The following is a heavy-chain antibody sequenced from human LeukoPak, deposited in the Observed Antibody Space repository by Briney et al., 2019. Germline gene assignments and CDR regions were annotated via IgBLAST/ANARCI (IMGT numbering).Heavy chain of an antibody. CDR1: GGSLSGYY. J-gene: IGHJ5*02. CDR2: IYYSGST. D-gene: IGHD2-15*01. V-gene: IGHV4-59*01. CDR3: ARGEVVVAATPFDP. Sequence: SETLSLTCTVSGGSLSGYYWSWIRQPPGKGLEWIGYIYYSGSTNYNPSLKSRVTISVDTSKNQFSLKLSSVTAADTAVYYCARGEVVVAATPFDPWGQGTLVTVSS.